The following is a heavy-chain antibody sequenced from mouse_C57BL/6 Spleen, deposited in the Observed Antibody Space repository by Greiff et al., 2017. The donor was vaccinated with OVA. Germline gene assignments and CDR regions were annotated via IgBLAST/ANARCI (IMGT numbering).Heavy chain of an antibody. Sequence: EVQLQQSGAELVRPGASVKLSCTASGYNIKNNDMHWVKQRPEQGLEWIGWIDPANGNTKYAPKFQGKATITADTSSNTAYLELRSLTSEDTAVYYCASSYGSSFAYWGQGTLVTVSA. CDR1: GYNIKNND. CDR2: IDPANGNT. CDR3: ASSYGSSFAY. V-gene: IGHV14-3*01. D-gene: IGHD1-1*01. J-gene: IGHJ3*01.